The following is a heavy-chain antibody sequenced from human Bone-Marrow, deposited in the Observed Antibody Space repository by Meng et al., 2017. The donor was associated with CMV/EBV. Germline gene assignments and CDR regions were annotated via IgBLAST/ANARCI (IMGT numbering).Heavy chain of an antibody. CDR3: ARDPSRSGSYGEYFQH. J-gene: IGHJ1*01. CDR2: IYSGGST. CDR1: GFTVSSNY. D-gene: IGHD1-26*01. Sequence: GESLKISCAASGFTVSSNYMSWVRQAPGKGLEWVSVIYSGGSTYYADSVKGRFTISRDNSKNTLYLQMNSLRAEDTAVYYCARDPSRSGSYGEYFQHWGQGNLVTVSS. V-gene: IGHV3-53*05.